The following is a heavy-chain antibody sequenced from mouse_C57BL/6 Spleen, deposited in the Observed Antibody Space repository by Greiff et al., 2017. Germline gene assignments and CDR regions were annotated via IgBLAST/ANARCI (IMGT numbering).Heavy chain of an antibody. J-gene: IGHJ3*01. Sequence: VQLQQSGTELVKPGASVKLSCKASGYTFTSYWMHWVKQRPGQGLEWIGNINPSNGGTNYNEKFKSKATLTVDKSSSTAYMQLSSLTAEDSAVYYGARWGGIYDGLAYWGQGTLVTVSA. V-gene: IGHV1-53*01. D-gene: IGHD2-3*01. CDR2: INPSNGGT. CDR3: ARWGGIYDGLAY. CDR1: GYTFTSYW.